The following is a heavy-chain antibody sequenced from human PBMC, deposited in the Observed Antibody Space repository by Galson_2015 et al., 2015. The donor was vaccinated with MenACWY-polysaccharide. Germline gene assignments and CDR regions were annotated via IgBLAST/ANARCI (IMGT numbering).Heavy chain of an antibody. CDR1: GGSISGYY. D-gene: IGHD6-13*01. V-gene: IGHV4-4*07. Sequence: SETLSLTCSVSGGSISGYYWSWIRQPAGKGLEWIGRIYNSRSTNYNPSLKSRVTMSVDPSKNEVSPKVNSVTAADTAVYYCVRDRSSSFVEDWFDPWGQGTLVTVSS. CDR3: VRDRSSSFVEDWFDP. J-gene: IGHJ5*02. CDR2: IYNSRST.